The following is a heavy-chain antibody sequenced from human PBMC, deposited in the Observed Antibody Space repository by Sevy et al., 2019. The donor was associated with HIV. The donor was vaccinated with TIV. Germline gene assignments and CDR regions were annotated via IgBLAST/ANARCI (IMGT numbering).Heavy chain of an antibody. CDR2: ISADSGNS. Sequence: ASVKVSCKASGYPFSSYGISWVRQAPGQGLEWMGWISADSGNSNYAQNLQGRVTMTTDTSTSTAYMELRSRRFDDTAVYYCARVLGGYGGNSIDYWGQGTLVTVSS. CDR1: GYPFSSYG. J-gene: IGHJ4*02. D-gene: IGHD2-21*02. CDR3: ARVLGGYGGNSIDY. V-gene: IGHV1-18*01.